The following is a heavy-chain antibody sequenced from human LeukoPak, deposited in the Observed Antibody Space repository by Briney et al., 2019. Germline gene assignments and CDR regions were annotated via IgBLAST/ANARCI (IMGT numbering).Heavy chain of an antibody. CDR1: GFTFSSYG. J-gene: IGHJ6*02. Sequence: PGRSLRLSCVASGFTFSSYGMHWVRQAPGKGLEWVAVIWYDGSNKYYADSVKGRFTISRDNSKNTLYLQMNSLRAEDTAVYYCARERSYYYYYGMDVWGQGTTVTVSS. CDR2: IWYDGSNK. CDR3: ARERSYYYYYGMDV. V-gene: IGHV3-33*01.